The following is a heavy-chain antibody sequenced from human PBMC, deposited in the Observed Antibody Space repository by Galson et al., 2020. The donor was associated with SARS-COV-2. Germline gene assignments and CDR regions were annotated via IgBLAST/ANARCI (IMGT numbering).Heavy chain of an antibody. CDR2: ISSSGSTI. CDR3: ARDPLASIVVVTAPWGWVDP. V-gene: IGHV3-11*01. Sequence: GGSLRLSCAASGFTFSDYYMSWIRQAPGKGLEWVSYISSSGSTIYYADSVKGRFTISRDNAKNSLYLQMNSLRAEDTAVYYCARDPLASIVVVTAPWGWVDPWGQGTLVTVSS. J-gene: IGHJ5*02. D-gene: IGHD2-21*02. CDR1: GFTFSDYY.